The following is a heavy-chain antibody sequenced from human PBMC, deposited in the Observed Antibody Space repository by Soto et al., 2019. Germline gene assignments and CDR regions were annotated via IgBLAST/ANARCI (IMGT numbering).Heavy chain of an antibody. V-gene: IGHV4-39*01. CDR2: IYYSGST. Sequence: SETLSLTCTVSGGSNSSSSYYWGWIRQPPGKGLEWIGSIYYSGSTYYNPSLKSRVTISVDTSKNQFSLMLSSVTAADTAVYYCASVQIAAAAVDYWGQGTLVTVSS. CDR1: GGSNSSSSYY. J-gene: IGHJ4*02. D-gene: IGHD6-13*01. CDR3: ASVQIAAAAVDY.